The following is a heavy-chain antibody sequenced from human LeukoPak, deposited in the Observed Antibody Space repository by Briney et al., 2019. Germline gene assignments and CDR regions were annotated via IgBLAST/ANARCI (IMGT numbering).Heavy chain of an antibody. CDR1: GGSIRSYY. D-gene: IGHD2-15*01. CDR2: ISDSGTH. V-gene: IGHV4-4*08. J-gene: IGHJ4*02. Sequence: SETLSLTCTVSGGSIRSYYWSWIRQPPGKGLEWVGYISDSGTHDSHPPLKGRVPISVETSKNQFSLKLSYVTAADQAVNYWARTYCSGGSCHFDYWGQGTLVTVSS. CDR3: ARTYCSGGSCHFDY.